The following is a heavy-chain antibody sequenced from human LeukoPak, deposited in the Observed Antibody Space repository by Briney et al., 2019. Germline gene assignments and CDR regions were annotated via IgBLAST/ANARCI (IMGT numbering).Heavy chain of an antibody. J-gene: IGHJ4*02. CDR3: AFGAGGTF. V-gene: IGHV3-21*06. CDR2: ISSSDYYI. D-gene: IGHD3-3*01. CDR1: GFTFSGYT. Sequence: PGGSLRLSCTASGFTFSGYTMNWVRQAPGKGLEWVSSISSSDYYINYAESVEGRFTISRNNADNLLHLQMNSLRAEDTAMYYCAFGAGGTFWGQGTLVTVSS.